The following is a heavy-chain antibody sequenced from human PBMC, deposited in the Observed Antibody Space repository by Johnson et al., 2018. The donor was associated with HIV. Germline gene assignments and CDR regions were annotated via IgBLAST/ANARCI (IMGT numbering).Heavy chain of an antibody. V-gene: IGHV3-20*03. D-gene: IGHD2-8*02. Sequence: FTISRDNAKNSLYLQMNSLRAEDTALYYCARDLAYGDIVPVSAFDIWGQGTMVTVSS. J-gene: IGHJ3*02. CDR3: ARDLAYGDIVPVSAFDI.